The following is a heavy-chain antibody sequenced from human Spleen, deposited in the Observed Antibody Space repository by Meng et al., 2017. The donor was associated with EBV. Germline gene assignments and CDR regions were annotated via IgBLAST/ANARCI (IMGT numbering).Heavy chain of an antibody. CDR2: MNPNSGDA. D-gene: IGHD3/OR15-3a*01. CDR1: GYTFTDYD. V-gene: IGHV1-8*01. Sequence: QVQLVQAGSEVEEPGASVRVSCEAFGYTFTDYDINWVRQATGQGLEWVGWMNPNSGDAGFAQKFQGRVTMTSTPSITTAYMELSDLRSDDTVVYYCASGASYFWTWGQGTLVTVSS. J-gene: IGHJ4*02. CDR3: ASGASYFWT.